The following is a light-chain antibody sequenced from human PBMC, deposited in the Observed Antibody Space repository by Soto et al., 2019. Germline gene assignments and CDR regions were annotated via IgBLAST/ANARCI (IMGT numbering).Light chain of an antibody. CDR3: QQYGVSPAYT. CDR1: QSVRGNY. J-gene: IGKJ2*01. CDR2: GSS. V-gene: IGKV3-20*01. Sequence: EIVLTQSPGTLSLSPGERATLSCGASQSVRGNYLTWYQHKPGQAPRLLIYGSSTRATGIPDRFSATGSGTNFTLTISRLEPEDSGVYLCQQYGVSPAYTFGQGTKVEMK.